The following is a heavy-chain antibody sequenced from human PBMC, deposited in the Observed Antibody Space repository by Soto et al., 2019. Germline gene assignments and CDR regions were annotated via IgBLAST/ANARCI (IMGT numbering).Heavy chain of an antibody. CDR2: INPSGGST. D-gene: IGHD3-22*01. V-gene: IGHV1-46*01. CDR3: ARGDYDSSVYYY. J-gene: IGHJ4*02. Sequence: ASVKVSCKASGYTFTNYFMRWVRQAPGQGLQWMGIINPSGGSTSHAQRFQGRVTMTTDTSTSTVYMELSSLRSEDTAVYYCARGDYDSSVYYYWGQGTRFTV. CDR1: GYTFTNYF.